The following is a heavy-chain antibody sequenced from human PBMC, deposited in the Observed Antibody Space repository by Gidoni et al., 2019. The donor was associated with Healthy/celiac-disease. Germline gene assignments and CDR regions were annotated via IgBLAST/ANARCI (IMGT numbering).Heavy chain of an antibody. Sequence: EVQLVESGGGLVQPGGSLRLSCAASGFTFSSYWMHWVRQAPGKGLGWVSRINSDGSSTSYADSVKGRFTISRDNAKNTLYLQMNSLRAEDTAVYYCARDYGDYVGCVDYWGQGTLVTVSS. CDR3: ARDYGDYVGCVDY. CDR1: GFTFSSYW. V-gene: IGHV3-74*01. D-gene: IGHD4-17*01. CDR2: INSDGSST. J-gene: IGHJ4*02.